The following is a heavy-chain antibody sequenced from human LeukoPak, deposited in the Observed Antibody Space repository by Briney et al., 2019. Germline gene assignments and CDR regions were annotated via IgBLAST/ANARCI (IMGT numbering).Heavy chain of an antibody. J-gene: IGHJ4*02. CDR2: IYYSGST. Sequence: SQTRSLACTVSGGSISGGGYYWSWIRQHPGKGLEWFGYIYYSGSTYYNPSLKSRVTISVDTSKNQFSLKLSSVTAADTAVYYCARQQYASGNSYYLDYWGQGTRVTVSS. CDR1: GGSISGGGYY. D-gene: IGHD2-2*01. V-gene: IGHV4-31*03. CDR3: ARQQYASGNSYYLDY.